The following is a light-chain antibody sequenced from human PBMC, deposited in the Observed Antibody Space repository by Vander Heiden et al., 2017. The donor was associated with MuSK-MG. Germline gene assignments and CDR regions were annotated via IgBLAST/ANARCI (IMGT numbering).Light chain of an antibody. CDR3: QQVYNFPIT. Sequence: DIQMTQSPSSVSASVGDRVSITCRASQNINTWLAWYQQKPVKAPDLLIYGASYLLTAVPSRFSDSGSGTEFTLTISSLQPEDSAIYFCQQVYNFPITFGQGTRLKI. CDR2: GAS. J-gene: IGKJ5*01. CDR1: QNINTW. V-gene: IGKV1-12*01.